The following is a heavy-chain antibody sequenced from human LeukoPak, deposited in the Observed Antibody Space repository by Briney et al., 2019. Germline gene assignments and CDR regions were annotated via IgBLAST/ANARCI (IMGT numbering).Heavy chain of an antibody. J-gene: IGHJ2*01. CDR3: ARVLDYDFWSGPSRYFDL. D-gene: IGHD3-3*01. CDR1: GYTFIGYY. CDR2: INPDSGIT. V-gene: IGHV1-2*02. Sequence: ASVKVSCKASGYTFIGYYIQWVRQAPGQGPEWMGWINPDSGITNYAQKFQGRVTMTRDTSINTAYMEVSRLRSDDTAVYYCARVLDYDFWSGPSRYFDLWGRGTLVTVSS.